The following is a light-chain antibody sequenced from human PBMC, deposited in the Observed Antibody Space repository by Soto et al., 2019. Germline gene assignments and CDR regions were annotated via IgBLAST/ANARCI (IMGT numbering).Light chain of an antibody. CDR3: QSYDSSLSGYV. CDR2: GNS. J-gene: IGLJ1*01. Sequence: QSVMTQPPSVSGAPGQRVTMSCTGSSSNIGAGYDVHWYQQLPGTAPKLLIYGNSNRPSGVPDRLSGSKSGTSASLAITGLQAEDEADYYCQSYDSSLSGYVFGTGTKLTVL. CDR1: SSNIGAGYD. V-gene: IGLV1-40*01.